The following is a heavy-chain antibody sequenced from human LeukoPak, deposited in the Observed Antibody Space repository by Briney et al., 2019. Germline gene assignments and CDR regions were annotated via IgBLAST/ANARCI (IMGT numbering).Heavy chain of an antibody. D-gene: IGHD3-16*02. CDR2: IYHSGST. Sequence: SETLSLTCTVSGYSISSGYYWGWIRQPPGKGLEWIGSIYHSGSTYYNPSLKSRVTISVDTSKNQFSLKLSSVTAADTAVYYCARASYDYVWGSYRYPTPDFDYWGQGTLVTVSS. CDR3: ARASYDYVWGSYRYPTPDFDY. V-gene: IGHV4-38-2*02. J-gene: IGHJ4*02. CDR1: GYSISSGYY.